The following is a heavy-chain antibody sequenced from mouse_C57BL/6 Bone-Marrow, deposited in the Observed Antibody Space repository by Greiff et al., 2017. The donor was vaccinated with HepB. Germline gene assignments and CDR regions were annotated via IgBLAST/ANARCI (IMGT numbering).Heavy chain of an antibody. J-gene: IGHJ4*01. V-gene: IGHV1-15*01. CDR1: GYTFTDYE. CDR2: IDPETGGT. CDR3: TREGNYVSYYYAMDY. Sequence: QVQLKQSGAELVRPGASVTLSCKASGYTFTDYEMHWVKQTPVHGLEWIGAIDPETGGTAYNQKFKGKAILTADKSSSTAYMELRSLTSEDSAVYYCTREGNYVSYYYAMDYWGQGTSVTVSS. D-gene: IGHD2-1*01.